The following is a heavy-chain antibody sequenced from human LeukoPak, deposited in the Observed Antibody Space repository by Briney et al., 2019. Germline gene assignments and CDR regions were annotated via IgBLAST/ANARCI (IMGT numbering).Heavy chain of an antibody. CDR3: ARAGEYYDILSGSQRGFDP. CDR1: GFTFSSYE. V-gene: IGHV3-48*03. D-gene: IGHD3-9*01. Sequence: GGSLRLSCAASGFTFSSYEMNWVRQAPGKGLEGVSYITSGGSAMYYAESVKGRFTISRDNAKNSLYLQMNSLRAEDTAVYYCARAGEYYDILSGSQRGFDPWGQGTLVTVSS. J-gene: IGHJ5*02. CDR2: ITSGGSAM.